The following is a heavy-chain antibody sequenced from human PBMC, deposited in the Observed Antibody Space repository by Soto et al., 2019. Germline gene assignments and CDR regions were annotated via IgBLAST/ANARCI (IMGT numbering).Heavy chain of an antibody. V-gene: IGHV1-8*01. D-gene: IGHD1-26*01. CDR2: MNPNSGNT. CDR1: GYTFTSYD. CDR3: GRGTVGATTGGDWFDP. Sequence: QVQLVQSGAEVKKPGASVKVSCKASGYTFTSYDINWVRQATGQGLEWMGWMNPNSGNTGYAQKFQGRVTITRNTSISTAYMELSSLGSEETAVYFLGRGTVGATTGGDWFDPWGQGTLVTVSS. J-gene: IGHJ5*02.